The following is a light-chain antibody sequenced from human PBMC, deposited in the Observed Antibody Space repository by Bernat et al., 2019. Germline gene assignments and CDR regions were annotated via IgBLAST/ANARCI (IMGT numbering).Light chain of an antibody. CDR3: CSYAGSSTWV. CDR2: EGS. V-gene: IGLV2-23*01. CDR1: SSDVGGYNF. Sequence: QSALTQPRSVSGSPGQSFTISCTGTSSDVGGYNFVSWYQQHPGKAPKLMIYEGSKRPSGVSKRFSGSKSGNTASLTISGLQAEDEADYYCCSYAGSSTWVFGGGTKLTVL. J-gene: IGLJ3*02.